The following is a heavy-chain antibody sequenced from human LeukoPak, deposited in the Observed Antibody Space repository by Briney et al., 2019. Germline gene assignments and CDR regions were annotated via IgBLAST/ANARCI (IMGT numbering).Heavy chain of an antibody. CDR1: GGSFSGYY. CDR2: INHSGST. J-gene: IGHJ4*02. Sequence: SETLSLTCAVYGGSFSGYYWSWIRQPPTKGLEWIGDINHSGSTNYNPSLKSRVTISVDTSKNQFSLKLSSVAAADAAVYYCARGFRGGYNYWGQGTLVTVSS. D-gene: IGHD5-24*01. CDR3: ARGFRGGYNY. V-gene: IGHV4-34*01.